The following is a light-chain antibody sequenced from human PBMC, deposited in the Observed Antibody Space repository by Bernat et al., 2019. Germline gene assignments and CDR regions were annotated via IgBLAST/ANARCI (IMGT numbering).Light chain of an antibody. CDR2: DAS. CDR1: QDISNY. J-gene: IGKJ3*01. CDR3: QQCDNLPLFT. V-gene: IGKV1-33*01. Sequence: DIQMTQSPYSLPEFVGDRVIITCQASQDISNYLNWYQQKTGKAPKLMIHDASNMETGVPSRFSGSGSGTAFTFTISSLQPEDIATYYCQQCDNLPLFTFGPGTKVDIK.